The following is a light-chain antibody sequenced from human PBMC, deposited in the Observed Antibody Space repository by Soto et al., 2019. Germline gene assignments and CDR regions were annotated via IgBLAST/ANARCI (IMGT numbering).Light chain of an antibody. CDR3: CSYADTYVE. J-gene: IGLJ2*01. CDR2: DVD. CDR1: SNYIGPYNY. V-gene: IGLV2-11*01. Sequence: QSVLTQPPSVSGSPGQSVAISCTGISNYIGPYNYVSWYQQHPGKAPKLIIYDVDKRPSGVPYRFSGSKSGDTASLTISGLQPDDEADYYCCSYADTYVELGGGTKLTVL.